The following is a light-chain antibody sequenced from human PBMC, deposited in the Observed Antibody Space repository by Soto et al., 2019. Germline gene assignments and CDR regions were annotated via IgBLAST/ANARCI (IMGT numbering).Light chain of an antibody. Sequence: EIVLTQSPGTLSLSPGERATLSCRASQSVSSYLAWYQQKPGQAPRLLIDGASSRPTGIPGRFSGSGSGTDFTLTISRLEPEDFAVYYCQQYGRPSRTFGPGTKVEIK. CDR1: QSVSSY. CDR2: GAS. CDR3: QQYGRPSRT. V-gene: IGKV3-20*01. J-gene: IGKJ1*01.